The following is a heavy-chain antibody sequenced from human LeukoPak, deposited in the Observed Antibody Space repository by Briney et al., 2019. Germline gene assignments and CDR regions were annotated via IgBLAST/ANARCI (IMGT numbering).Heavy chain of an antibody. D-gene: IGHD3-22*01. CDR3: ASARRGSDSYRAFDY. J-gene: IGHJ4*02. CDR1: GGTLSSYA. Sequence: ASVKVSCKASGGTLSSYAISWVRQAPGQGLEWMGGIIPIFGTANYAQKFQGRVTITADESTSTAYMELSSLRSEDTALYYCASARRGSDSYRAFDYWGQGALVTVSS. CDR2: IIPIFGTA. V-gene: IGHV1-69*13.